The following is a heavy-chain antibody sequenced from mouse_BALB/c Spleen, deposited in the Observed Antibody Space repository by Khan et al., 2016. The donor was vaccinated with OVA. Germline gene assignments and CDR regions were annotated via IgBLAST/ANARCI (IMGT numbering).Heavy chain of an antibody. CDR1: GFTFSNFG. D-gene: IGHD4-1*01. CDR2: ISSDSITL. CDR3: ARDNWAWFAY. J-gene: IGHJ3*01. V-gene: IGHV5-17*02. Sequence: EVQGVESGGGLVQPGGSRKLSCAASGFTFSNFGMHWIRQAPEKGLEWVAYISSDSITLYYADTMKGRFTISRDNPRNTLYLQMTSLRSEDTVMYYCARDNWAWFAYWGQGTLVTVSA.